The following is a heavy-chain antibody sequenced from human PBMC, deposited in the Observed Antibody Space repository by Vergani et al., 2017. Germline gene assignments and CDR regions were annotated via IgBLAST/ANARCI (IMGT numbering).Heavy chain of an antibody. J-gene: IGHJ4*02. CDR2: ISWNSGST. D-gene: IGHD4-23*01. V-gene: IGHV3-9*01. CDR3: AKALPGGNSPFDY. Sequence: VQLVESGGGVVQPGRSLRLSCAASGFTFDDYAMHWVRQAPGKGLEWVSGISWNSGSTGYADSVKGRFTISRDNAKNSLYLQMNSLRAEDTALYYCAKALPGGNSPFDYWGQGTLVTVSS. CDR1: GFTFDDYA.